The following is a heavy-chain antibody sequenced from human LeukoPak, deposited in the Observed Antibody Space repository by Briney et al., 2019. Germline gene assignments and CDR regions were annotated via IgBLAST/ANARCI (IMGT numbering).Heavy chain of an antibody. CDR1: GFTFDDYA. J-gene: IGHJ4*02. D-gene: IGHD6-19*01. CDR3: AREVAANGFDY. Sequence: PGGSLRLSCAVSGFTFDDYAMHWVRQVPGKGLEWVSGINWNSDSIGYADSVKGRFTTSRDNAKNSLYLQMNSLRAEDTAVYYCAREVAANGFDYWGQGTLVTVSS. V-gene: IGHV3-9*01. CDR2: INWNSDSI.